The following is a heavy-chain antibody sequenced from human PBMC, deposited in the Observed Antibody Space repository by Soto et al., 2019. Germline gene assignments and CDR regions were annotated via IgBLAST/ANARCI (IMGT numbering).Heavy chain of an antibody. Sequence: EVQLVESGGGLVKAGGSLRLSCAASGFTFSNAWMSWVRQAPGKGLEWVGRIKSNTDGGTTDYAAPVKGRFTISRDDSKNTLYLQMNSLKTEDTAVYYCTTGPTGYCTNAACRRPMDVLGQGTTVTLSS. CDR3: TTGPTGYCTNAACRRPMDV. J-gene: IGHJ6*02. CDR2: IKSNTDGGTT. V-gene: IGHV3-15*01. CDR1: GFTFSNAW. D-gene: IGHD2-8*01.